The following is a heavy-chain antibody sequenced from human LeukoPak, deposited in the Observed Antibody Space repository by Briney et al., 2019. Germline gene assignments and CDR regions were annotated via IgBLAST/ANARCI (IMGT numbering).Heavy chain of an antibody. V-gene: IGHV4-59*01. CDR1: GGSISSYY. J-gene: IGHJ4*02. D-gene: IGHD4-23*01. CDR2: IYYSGST. Sequence: SETLSLTCTVSGGSISSYYWSWIRQPPGKGLEWIGYIYYSGSTNYNPSLKSRVTISVDTSKNQFSLKLSSVTAADTAVYYCARWDYGGNPGPFDYWGQGTLVTVSS. CDR3: ARWDYGGNPGPFDY.